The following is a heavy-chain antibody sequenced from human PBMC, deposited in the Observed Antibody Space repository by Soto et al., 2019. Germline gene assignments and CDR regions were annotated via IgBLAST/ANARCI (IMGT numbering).Heavy chain of an antibody. CDR3: ARTALGWFDP. D-gene: IGHD2-21*02. J-gene: IGHJ5*02. V-gene: IGHV4-59*01. CDR1: GGSISSYY. CDR2: IFYSGRSGST. Sequence: QVQLQESGPGLVKPSETLSLTCSVSGGSISSYYRSWIRQPPGKGLEWIGYIFYSGRSGSTNHNPSLKSRVTISVDTSKNQFSLKLSSVTAADTAVYYCARTALGWFDPWGQGTLVTVSS.